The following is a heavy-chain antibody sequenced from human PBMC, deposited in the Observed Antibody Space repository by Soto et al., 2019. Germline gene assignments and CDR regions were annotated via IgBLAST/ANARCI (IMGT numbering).Heavy chain of an antibody. CDR3: AKDEGMVTDGAFDY. CDR1: GFIFSSYG. Sequence: QVQLVESGGGVVQPGRSLRLSCAASGFIFSSYGMHWVRQAPGKGLEWVAIISYDGSYKYYADSVKGRFTVSRDNAKNTRYLQMNSLRVEDTAVYYCAKDEGMVTDGAFDYWGQGTLVTVST. D-gene: IGHD2-8*01. J-gene: IGHJ4*02. CDR2: ISYDGSYK. V-gene: IGHV3-30*18.